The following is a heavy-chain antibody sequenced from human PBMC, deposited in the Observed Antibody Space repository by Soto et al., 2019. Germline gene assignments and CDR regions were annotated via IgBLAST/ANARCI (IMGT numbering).Heavy chain of an antibody. J-gene: IGHJ3*02. CDR2: VTADGGT. Sequence: EVQVLESGGGLVQPGGSLRLSCEGSGFTVSSHAMTWIRQAPGKGPEWVSTVTADGGTYYADSVKGRFAMSRDTSENTLYLQMSSLGAEDTAAYYCAPHVSCSVGSCHYDASAIRGQGTMGTVSS. D-gene: IGHD2-15*01. CDR1: GFTVSSHA. V-gene: IGHV3-23*01. CDR3: APHVSCSVGSCHYDASAI.